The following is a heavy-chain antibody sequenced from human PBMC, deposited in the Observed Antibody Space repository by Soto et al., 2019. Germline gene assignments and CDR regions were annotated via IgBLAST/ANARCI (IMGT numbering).Heavy chain of an antibody. Sequence: ASVKVSCKASGYTFTSYCMSWVRQAPGQGLECMGWISAYNGNTNYAQKLQGRVTMTTDTSTSTAYMELRSLRSDDTAVYYCARDNRVGLVWSGSHRPYYYYGMDVWGQGTTVTVSS. V-gene: IGHV1-18*01. CDR2: ISAYNGNT. J-gene: IGHJ6*02. D-gene: IGHD3-3*01. CDR1: GYTFTSYC. CDR3: ARDNRVGLVWSGSHRPYYYYGMDV.